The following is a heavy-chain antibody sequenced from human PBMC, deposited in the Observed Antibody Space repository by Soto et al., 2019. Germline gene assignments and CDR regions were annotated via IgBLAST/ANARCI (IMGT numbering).Heavy chain of an antibody. CDR3: ARDRMRDDGKYYYYGMDV. Sequence: PSDTLSLTCTFSGCSISSYYWSWIRQPPGKGLEWIGYIYYSGSTNYNPSLKSRVTISVDTSKNQFSLKLSSVTAADTAVYYCARDRMRDDGKYYYYGMDVWGQGTTVTVSS. J-gene: IGHJ6*02. V-gene: IGHV4-59*01. D-gene: IGHD1-1*01. CDR2: IYYSGST. CDR1: GCSISSYY.